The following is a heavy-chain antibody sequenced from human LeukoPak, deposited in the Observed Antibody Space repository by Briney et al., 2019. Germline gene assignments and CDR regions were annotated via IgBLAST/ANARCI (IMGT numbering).Heavy chain of an antibody. V-gene: IGHV3-23*01. CDR3: AKDLPSYFVVVPAADAFDI. J-gene: IGHJ3*02. CDR1: GFTFSRYA. CDR2: ISGSGGST. Sequence: GGSLRLSCAASGFTFSRYAMNWVRQAPGKGLEWVSGISGSGGSTNYADSVKGRFTISRDNSKNTLYLQMNSLRAEDTAVYYCAKDLPSYFVVVPAADAFDIWGQGTMVTVSS. D-gene: IGHD2-2*01.